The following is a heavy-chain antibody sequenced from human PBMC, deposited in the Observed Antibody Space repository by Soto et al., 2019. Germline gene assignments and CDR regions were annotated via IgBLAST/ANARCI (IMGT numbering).Heavy chain of an antibody. CDR3: AKDTYYYDSSANSRPDY. J-gene: IGHJ4*02. V-gene: IGHV3-30*18. Sequence: QVQLVESGGGVVQPGRSLRLSCAASGFTFSSYGMHWVRQAPGKGLEWVAVISYDGSNKYYADSVKGRFTISRDNSKNTLYLQMNSLRAEDTPVYYCAKDTYYYDSSANSRPDYWGQGTLVTVSS. CDR2: ISYDGSNK. CDR1: GFTFSSYG. D-gene: IGHD3-22*01.